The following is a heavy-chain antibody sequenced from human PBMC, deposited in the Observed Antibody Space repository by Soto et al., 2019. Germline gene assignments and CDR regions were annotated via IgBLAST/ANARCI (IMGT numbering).Heavy chain of an antibody. CDR3: ARGSSRWDY. J-gene: IGHJ4*02. CDR1: GSCMSRFY. D-gene: IGHD6-13*01. CDR2: IYSGGRN. Sequence: EPLSLTCTVSGSCMSRFYWSWIRQPAGKGLEWIGRIYSGGRNNYNPSLKSRVTMSVDTSKKQLSLRLSSVTAADMAMYYRARGSSRWDYWGQGTLVTGSS. V-gene: IGHV4-4*07.